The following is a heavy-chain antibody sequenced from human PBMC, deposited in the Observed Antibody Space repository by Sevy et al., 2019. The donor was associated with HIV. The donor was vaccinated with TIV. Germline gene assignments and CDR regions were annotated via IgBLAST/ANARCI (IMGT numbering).Heavy chain of an antibody. D-gene: IGHD3-10*01. Sequence: GGSLRLSCAVSGFIFSDYYMSWIRQAPGRGLQWVSYISASGNTIYYADSVKGRFAISRDNANSSLYLQMSSLRAEDTAIYYCARAQYGSGYFDYWGQGTLVTVSS. V-gene: IGHV3-11*01. CDR3: ARAQYGSGYFDY. CDR1: GFIFSDYY. CDR2: ISASGNTI. J-gene: IGHJ4*02.